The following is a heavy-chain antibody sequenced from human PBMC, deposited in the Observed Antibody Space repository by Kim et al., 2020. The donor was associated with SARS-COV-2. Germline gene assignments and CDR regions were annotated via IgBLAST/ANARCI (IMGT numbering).Heavy chain of an antibody. CDR2: IIPIFGTA. CDR3: ARDKVSHDYGDYVGTVGIG. D-gene: IGHD4-17*01. CDR1: GGTFSSYA. J-gene: IGHJ4*02. Sequence: SVKVSCKASGGTFSSYAISWVRQAPGQGLEWMGGIIPIFGTANYAQKFQGRVTITADESTSTAYMELSSLRSEDTAVYYCARDKVSHDYGDYVGTVGIGWGQGTLVTVSS. V-gene: IGHV1-69*13.